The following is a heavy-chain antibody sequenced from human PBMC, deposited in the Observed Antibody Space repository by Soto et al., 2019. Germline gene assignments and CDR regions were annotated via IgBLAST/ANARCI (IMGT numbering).Heavy chain of an antibody. CDR2: IYSGGST. CDR1: GFTVSTKY. D-gene: IGHD3-16*01. V-gene: IGHV3-66*01. J-gene: IGHJ4*02. CDR3: ARDPWAPDY. Sequence: EVQLVESGGGLVQPGGSLRLSCAASGFTVSTKYMSWVRQAPGKGLEWVSVIYSGGSTFYADSVRGRFTISRDNSKNTVNLQMNSLRAEDTAGYYCARDPWAPDYWGQGTLVTVSS.